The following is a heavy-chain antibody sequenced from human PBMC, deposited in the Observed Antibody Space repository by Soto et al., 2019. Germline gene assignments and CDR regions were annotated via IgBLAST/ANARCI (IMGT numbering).Heavy chain of an antibody. CDR3: ARNVAVAGTEGRNWFDP. Sequence: QVQLQESGPGLVKPSETLSLTCTVSGDSISSYYWSWIRQSPGKGLEWIGHIYYRGSTNYNPSLTSRVTISVDTSKNQFSRKLSSVTAADTAFYYCARNVAVAGTEGRNWFDPWGQGSLVTVSS. CDR2: IYYRGST. CDR1: GDSISSYY. D-gene: IGHD6-13*01. J-gene: IGHJ5*02. V-gene: IGHV4-59*01.